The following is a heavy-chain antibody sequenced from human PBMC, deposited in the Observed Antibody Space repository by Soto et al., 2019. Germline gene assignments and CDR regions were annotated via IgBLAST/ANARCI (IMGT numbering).Heavy chain of an antibody. Sequence: QVRLEERGPGLLTPSETLSVSCTVDGGTFGGFRWSWVRQSPGKGLEWLGEINHTKTTRIRPPLKNRLSMSVETSTRELSLNLTSVTAADTAGSGCAIGSGDSSFYYPYAIAVWAPAMTVIVSS. J-gene: IGHJ6*02. CDR3: AIGSGDSSFYYPYAIAV. CDR2: INHTKTT. CDR1: GGTFGGFR. D-gene: IGHD3-22*01. V-gene: IGHV4-34*01.